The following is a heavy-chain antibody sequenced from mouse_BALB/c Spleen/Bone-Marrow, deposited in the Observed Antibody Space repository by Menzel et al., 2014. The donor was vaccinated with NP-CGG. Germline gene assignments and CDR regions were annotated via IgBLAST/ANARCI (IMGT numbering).Heavy chain of an antibody. Sequence: VQLQESGAELVKPGASVKLSCKASGYTFTSYWMHWVKQRPGQGLEWIGEIDPSDSYTNYNQKFKGKATLTVDKSSSTAYMQLSSLTSEDSAVYYCASYYGYDEGFAYWGQGTLVTVSA. D-gene: IGHD2-2*01. CDR2: IDPSDSYT. V-gene: IGHV1-69*02. CDR1: GYTFTSYW. J-gene: IGHJ3*01. CDR3: ASYYGYDEGFAY.